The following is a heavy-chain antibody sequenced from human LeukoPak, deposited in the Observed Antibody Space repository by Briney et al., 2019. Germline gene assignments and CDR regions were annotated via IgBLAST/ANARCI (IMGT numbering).Heavy chain of an antibody. CDR3: ARFFGGGYYSSGRGLDY. D-gene: IGHD3-22*01. CDR2: INRSGNT. CDR1: GFTFSTFA. J-gene: IGHJ4*02. V-gene: IGHV4-34*01. Sequence: GSLRLSCEASGFTFSTFAMIWVRQPPGKGLEWIGEINRSGNTNYNPSLKSRVAISVDTSKNQFSLKLSSVTAADTAVYYCARFFGGGYYSSGRGLDYWGQGTLVTVSS.